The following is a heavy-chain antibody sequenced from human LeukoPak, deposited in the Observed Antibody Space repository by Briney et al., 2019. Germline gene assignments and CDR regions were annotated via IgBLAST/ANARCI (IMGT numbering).Heavy chain of an antibody. CDR2: INPNSGGT. CDR1: GYTFTGYF. J-gene: IGHJ4*02. Sequence: GASVTVSCTSSGYTFTGYFVHWVRQAPGQGLEVMGWINPNSGGTNYAQKFQGRVTMTRDTSISIAYMELSRLRSDDMAVYYCARGVAGTPLTDYWGQGTLVTVSS. V-gene: IGHV1-2*02. D-gene: IGHD6-19*01. CDR3: ARGVAGTPLTDY.